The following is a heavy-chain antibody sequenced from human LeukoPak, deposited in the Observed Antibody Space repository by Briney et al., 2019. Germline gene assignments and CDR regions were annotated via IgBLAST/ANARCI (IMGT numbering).Heavy chain of an antibody. Sequence: PGGSLRLSCAASGFTCSKAWMSWVRQAPGKGLEWVGRIKSKTDGGTKDYAAPVKGRFTISRDDSKNTLYLQMNSLKTEDTAVYYCTTGGYGGQFDYWAQGTLVTVSS. CDR1: GFTCSKAW. J-gene: IGHJ4*02. CDR3: TTGGYGGQFDY. D-gene: IGHD5-12*01. CDR2: IKSKTDGGTK. V-gene: IGHV3-15*01.